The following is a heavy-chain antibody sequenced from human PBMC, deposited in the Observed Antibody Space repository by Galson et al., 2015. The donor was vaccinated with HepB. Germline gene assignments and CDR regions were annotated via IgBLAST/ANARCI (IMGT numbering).Heavy chain of an antibody. V-gene: IGHV3-23*01. J-gene: IGHJ4*02. CDR3: AKDLGGSSRPDY. CDR1: GFTFSSYA. CDR2: ISGSGGST. Sequence: SLRLSCAASGFTFSSYAMSWVRQAPGKGLEWVSAISGSGGSTYYADSVKGRFTISRDNSKNTLYLQMNSLRAEDTAVYYCAKDLGGSSRPDYWGQGTLVTASS. D-gene: IGHD1-26*01.